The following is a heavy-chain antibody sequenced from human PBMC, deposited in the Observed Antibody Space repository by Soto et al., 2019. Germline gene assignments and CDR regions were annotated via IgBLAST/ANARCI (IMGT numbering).Heavy chain of an antibody. J-gene: IGHJ5*02. V-gene: IGHV1-3*01. D-gene: IGHD5-18*01. CDR3: ARECGYSSRFDP. Sequence: ASVKVSCKASGYTFTSYAMHWVRQAPGQRLEWMGRINAGNGNTKYSQKFQGRVTITRDTSASTAYMELSSLRSEDTAVYYCARECGYSSRFDPWGQGTLVTAPQ. CDR2: INAGNGNT. CDR1: GYTFTSYA.